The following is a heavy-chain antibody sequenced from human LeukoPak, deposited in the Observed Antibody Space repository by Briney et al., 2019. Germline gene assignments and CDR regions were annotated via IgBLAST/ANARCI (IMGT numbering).Heavy chain of an antibody. V-gene: IGHV4-30-4*01. CDR2: IYYSGST. CDR1: GGSISSGDYY. CDR3: ARVKYSSSWYFGGGEPHFDY. D-gene: IGHD6-13*01. Sequence: SQTLSLTCTVAGGSISSGDYYWSCIRQPPGKGLEWIGYIYYSGSTYYNPSLKSRVTISVDTSKNQFSLKLSSVTAADTAVYYCARVKYSSSWYFGGGEPHFDYWGQGTLVTVSS. J-gene: IGHJ4*02.